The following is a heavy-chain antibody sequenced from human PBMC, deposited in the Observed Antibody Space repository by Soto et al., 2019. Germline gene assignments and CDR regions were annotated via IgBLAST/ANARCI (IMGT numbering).Heavy chain of an antibody. D-gene: IGHD1-26*01. V-gene: IGHV4-59*08. Sequence: SETLSLTCTVSGGSIGSYHWNWIRQPPGKGLEWIGFISYSGSTIYNPSLKNRITISVDTSKSQFSLKLTSVTAADTAVYYCARVVVGATDYYFDYWGQGTLVTVSS. CDR1: GGSIGSYH. CDR3: ARVVVGATDYYFDY. CDR2: ISYSGST. J-gene: IGHJ4*02.